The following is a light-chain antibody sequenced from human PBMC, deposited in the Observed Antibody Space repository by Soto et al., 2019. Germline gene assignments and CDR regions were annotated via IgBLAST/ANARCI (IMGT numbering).Light chain of an antibody. Sequence: EIVLTQSPGTLSLSPGERATLPSRASQSVSNNYLAWYQQIPGQAPRLLIYGASTRATDIPARFSGSGSGTEFTLTISSLQSEDFAVYHCRQYNDWPKTFGHGTKWIS. CDR2: GAS. CDR1: QSVSNN. J-gene: IGKJ1*01. CDR3: RQYNDWPKT. V-gene: IGKV3-15*01.